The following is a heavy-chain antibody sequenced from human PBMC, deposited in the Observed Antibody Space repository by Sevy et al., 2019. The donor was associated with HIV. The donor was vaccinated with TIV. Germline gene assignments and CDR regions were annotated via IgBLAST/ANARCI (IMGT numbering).Heavy chain of an antibody. D-gene: IGHD2-8*01. V-gene: IGHV3-23*01. J-gene: IGHJ4*02. CDR2: LSFGCGEI. Sequence: GGSLRLSCAASGFTFSKYSMSWVRQPPGKGLEWVSTLSFGCGEINHADSMKGRFTISRDNSKNLLYLQMNNLRAEDTAVYYCAREGCTKPHDYWGQGTLVTVSS. CDR3: AREGCTKPHDY. CDR1: GFTFSKYS.